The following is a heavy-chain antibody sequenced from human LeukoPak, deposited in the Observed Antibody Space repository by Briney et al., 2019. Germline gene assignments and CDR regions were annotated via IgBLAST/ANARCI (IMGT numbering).Heavy chain of an antibody. CDR2: IYYSGST. Sequence: SETLSLTCTVSDDSITNYYWSWIRQPPGKGLEWIGYIYYSGSTDHNSSLKSRVTISVDMSKNQFSLNLSSVTAADTAVYYCARASLILKGPQKLYYFDYWGQGTLVTVSS. D-gene: IGHD3/OR15-3a*01. CDR3: ARASLILKGPQKLYYFDY. CDR1: DDSITNYY. V-gene: IGHV4-59*01. J-gene: IGHJ4*02.